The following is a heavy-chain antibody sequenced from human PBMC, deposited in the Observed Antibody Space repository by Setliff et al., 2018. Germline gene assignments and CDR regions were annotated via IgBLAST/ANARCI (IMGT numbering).Heavy chain of an antibody. CDR2: ISAYNDNT. CDR1: GYMFRSYG. V-gene: IGHV1-18*04. CDR3: ARINFYVSSGYYYAPEL. Sequence: VASVKVSCKASGYMFRSYGINWMRQAPGQGFEWMGWISAYNDNTKSAQKFQGRITMTTDTTTSTSYMELRSLRSDDTAVYYCARINFYVSSGYYYAPELWGQGTTVTVSS. J-gene: IGHJ4*02. D-gene: IGHD3-22*01.